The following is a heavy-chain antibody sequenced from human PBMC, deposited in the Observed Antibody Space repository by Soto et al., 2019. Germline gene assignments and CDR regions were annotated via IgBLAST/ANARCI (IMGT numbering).Heavy chain of an antibody. CDR2: IIPIFGTA. D-gene: IGHD6-6*01. Sequence: QVQLVQSGAEVKKPGSSVKVSCKASGGTFSSYAISWVRQAPGQGLEWMGGIIPIFGTANYAQKFQGRVTITADEATRTAYMGLSSLRSEDTAVYYCARSVVAARRQYYYGMDVWGQGTTVTVSS. CDR1: GGTFSSYA. CDR3: ARSVVAARRQYYYGMDV. V-gene: IGHV1-69*12. J-gene: IGHJ6*02.